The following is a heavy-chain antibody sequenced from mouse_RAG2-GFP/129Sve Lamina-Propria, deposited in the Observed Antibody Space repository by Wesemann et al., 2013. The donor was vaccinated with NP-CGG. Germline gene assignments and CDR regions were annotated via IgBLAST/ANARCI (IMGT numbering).Heavy chain of an antibody. D-gene: IGHD1-1*01. CDR3: ASYYGSSWFAY. CDR1: GFTFSSYA. J-gene: IGHJ3*01. Sequence: EVQLVESGGGLVKPGGSLKLSCAASGFTFSSYAMSWVRQTPEKRLEWVATISDGGSYTYYPDNVKGRFTISRDNAKNNLYLQMSHLKSEDTAMYYCASYYGSSWFAYWGQGTLVTVSA. V-gene: IGHV5-4*01. CDR2: ISDGGSYT.